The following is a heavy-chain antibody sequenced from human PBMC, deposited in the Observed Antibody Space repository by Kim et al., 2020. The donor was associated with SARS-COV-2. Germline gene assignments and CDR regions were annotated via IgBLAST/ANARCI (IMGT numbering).Heavy chain of an antibody. CDR2: IYYSGST. CDR1: GGSISSSSYY. Sequence: SETLSLTCTVSGGSISSSSYYWGWIRQPPGKGLEWIGSIYYSGSTYYNPSLKSRVTISVDTSKNQFSLKLSSVTAADTAVYYCASGPPPGDGYNWSIVYWGQGTLVTVSS. CDR3: ASGPPPGDGYNWSIVY. J-gene: IGHJ4*02. D-gene: IGHD5-12*01. V-gene: IGHV4-39*07.